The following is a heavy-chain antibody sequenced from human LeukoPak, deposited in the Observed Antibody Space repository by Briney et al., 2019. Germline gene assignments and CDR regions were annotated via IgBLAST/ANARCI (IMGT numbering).Heavy chain of an antibody. CDR2: ISGSGGST. CDR1: GFTFSSYA. J-gene: IGHJ3*02. V-gene: IGHV3-23*01. Sequence: GGSLRLSCAASGFTFSSYAMSWVRQAPGKGLEWVSAISGSGGSTYYADSVKGRFTISRDNSKNTLYLQVNSLRAEDTAVYYCAKGPPSTYCSSTSCRNYDAFDIWGQGTMVTVSS. D-gene: IGHD2-2*01. CDR3: AKGPPSTYCSSTSCRNYDAFDI.